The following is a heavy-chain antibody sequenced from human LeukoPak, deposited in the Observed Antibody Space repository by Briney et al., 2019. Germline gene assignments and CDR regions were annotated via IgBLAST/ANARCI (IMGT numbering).Heavy chain of an antibody. CDR1: GFSVSNNY. J-gene: IGHJ4*02. Sequence: PGGSLRLSCAASGFSVSNNYLSWVRQPPGQGLEWVSVIHSGGRTKYADSVRDRFTISRDTAKNTVYLQMNSLRVDDTAAYYCARPGSASGYWVHWGQGTLVTVSS. CDR2: IHSGGRT. D-gene: IGHD3-3*01. V-gene: IGHV3-66*01. CDR3: ARPGSASGYWVH.